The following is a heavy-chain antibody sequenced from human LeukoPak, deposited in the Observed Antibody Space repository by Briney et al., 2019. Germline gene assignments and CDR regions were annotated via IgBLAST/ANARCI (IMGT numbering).Heavy chain of an antibody. Sequence: SETLSLTCAVYGGSFSGYYWSWIRQPPGKGLEWIGEINHSGSTNYNPSLKSRVTISVDTSKNQFSLKLSSVIAADTAVYYCARGQIRPTMVRGVKVYWFDPWGQGTLVTVSS. CDR1: GGSFSGYY. CDR2: INHSGST. J-gene: IGHJ5*02. V-gene: IGHV4-34*01. CDR3: ARGQIRPTMVRGVKVYWFDP. D-gene: IGHD3-10*01.